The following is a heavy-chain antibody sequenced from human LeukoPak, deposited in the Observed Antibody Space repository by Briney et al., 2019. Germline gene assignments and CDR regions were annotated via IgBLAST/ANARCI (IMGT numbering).Heavy chain of an antibody. Sequence: NPGGSLRLSCAASGFTFSSSTMNWVRQAPGKGLEWVSSISSSSSNTHYADSVKGRFTISRDNAKNSLYMQMNSLRAEDTAVYYCVRGDGRDYWGQGTLVTVSS. CDR2: ISSSSSNT. CDR3: VRGDGRDY. CDR1: GFTFSSST. D-gene: IGHD5-24*01. J-gene: IGHJ4*02. V-gene: IGHV3-21*01.